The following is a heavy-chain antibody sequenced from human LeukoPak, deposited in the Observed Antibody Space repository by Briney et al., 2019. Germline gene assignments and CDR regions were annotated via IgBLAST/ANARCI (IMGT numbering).Heavy chain of an antibody. CDR2: INPNSGGT. D-gene: IGHD3-9*01. Sequence: GASVKVSCKASGYTFTSYDINWVRQATGQGLEWMGWINPNSGGTNYAQKFQGRVTMTRDTSISTAYMELSRLRSDDTAVYYCARDRDILTGYYSPIHWFDPWGQGTLVTVSS. CDR3: ARDRDILTGYYSPIHWFDP. CDR1: GYTFTSYD. V-gene: IGHV1-2*02. J-gene: IGHJ5*02.